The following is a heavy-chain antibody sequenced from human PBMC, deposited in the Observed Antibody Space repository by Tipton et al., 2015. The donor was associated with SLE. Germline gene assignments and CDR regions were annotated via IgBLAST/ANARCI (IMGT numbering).Heavy chain of an antibody. J-gene: IGHJ4*02. V-gene: IGHV4-4*02. CDR2: INHSGST. CDR1: GDSISKMNW. D-gene: IGHD2-8*01. Sequence: GLVKPSGTLSLTCVVSGDSISKMNWWSWVRQPPGKGLEWIGEINHSGSTNYNPSLKSRVTISVDTSKNQFSLKLSSVTAADTAVYYCARGVGVYADYWGQGTLVTVSS. CDR3: ARGVGVYADY.